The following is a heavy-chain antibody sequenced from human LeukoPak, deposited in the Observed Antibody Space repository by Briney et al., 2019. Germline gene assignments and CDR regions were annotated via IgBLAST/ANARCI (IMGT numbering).Heavy chain of an antibody. CDR1: GGSISSYY. CDR2: IYYSGST. D-gene: IGHD3-3*01. Sequence: SETLSLTCTVSGGSISSYYWSWIRQPPGKGLEWIGYIYYSGSTNYNPSLKRRVTISVDTSKNQFSLKLGSVTAADTAVYYCARSDFWAPGWFDPWGQGTLVTVSS. CDR3: ARSDFWAPGWFDP. V-gene: IGHV4-59*08. J-gene: IGHJ5*02.